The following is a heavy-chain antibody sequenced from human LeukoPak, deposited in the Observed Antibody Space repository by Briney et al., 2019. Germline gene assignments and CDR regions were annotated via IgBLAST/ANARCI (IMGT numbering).Heavy chain of an antibody. Sequence: PLETLSLTCTVSGGSFSSYYWSWIRQSGGKGLEWIGRIYSSGSTVYNPSLNSRPTMSIDTSKNQFSLTLKSVTATDTAVYYCARVKASSTSWTFDQWGQGALVTVSS. J-gene: IGHJ4*02. D-gene: IGHD2-2*01. V-gene: IGHV4-4*07. CDR1: GGSFSSYY. CDR2: IYSSGST. CDR3: ARVKASSTSWTFDQ.